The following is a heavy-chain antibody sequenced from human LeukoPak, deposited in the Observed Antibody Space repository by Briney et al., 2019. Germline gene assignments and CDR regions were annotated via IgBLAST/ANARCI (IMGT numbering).Heavy chain of an antibody. D-gene: IGHD3-3*01. CDR3: ARVDYDFWSGSYYYYYMDV. V-gene: IGHV4-61*02. Sequence: SETLSLTCTVSGGSISSGSYYWSWIRQPAGKVLEWIGRIYTSGSTNYSPSLKSRVTISVDTSKNQFSLKLSSVTAADTAVYYCARVDYDFWSGSYYYYYMDVWGKGTTVTVSS. CDR2: IYTSGST. CDR1: GGSISSGSYY. J-gene: IGHJ6*03.